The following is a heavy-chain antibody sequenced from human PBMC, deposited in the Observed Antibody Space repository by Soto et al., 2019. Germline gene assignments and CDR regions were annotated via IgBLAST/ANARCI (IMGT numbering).Heavy chain of an antibody. CDR3: ARVVGESGGPYSGSYLVDY. V-gene: IGHV4-39*07. Sequence: SETLSLTCTVSGGSISSSSYYWGWVRQPPGKGLEWIGSIYYSGSTYYNPSLKSRVTISVDTSKNQFSLKLSSVTAADTAVYYCARVVGESGGPYSGSYLVDYWGQGTLDTVSS. CDR1: GGSISSSSYY. CDR2: IYYSGST. J-gene: IGHJ4*02. D-gene: IGHD1-26*01.